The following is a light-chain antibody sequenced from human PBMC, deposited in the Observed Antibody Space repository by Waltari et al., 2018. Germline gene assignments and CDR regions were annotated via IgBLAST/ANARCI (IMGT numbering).Light chain of an antibody. CDR2: GVS. J-gene: IGKJ3*01. CDR3: QQSYSTLMYT. CDR1: QSVSNY. V-gene: IGKV1-39*01. Sequence: EIQMTQSPSSLSASIGDRVTITCRASQSVSNYLSWYQQKPGKAPKLLIYGVSNLQSGVPSRFSASGSGTDFTLTIISLQPEDFAIYYCQQSYSTLMYTFGPGTRVDVK.